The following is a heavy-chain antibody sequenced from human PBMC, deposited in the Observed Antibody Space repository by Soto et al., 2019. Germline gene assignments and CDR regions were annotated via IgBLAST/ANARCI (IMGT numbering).Heavy chain of an antibody. CDR2: ISYDGSNK. V-gene: IGHV3-30*18. J-gene: IGHJ4*02. D-gene: IGHD3-3*01. Sequence: PGGSLRLSCAAPGFTFSSYGMHWVRQAPGKGLEWVAVISYDGSNKYYADSVKGRFTISRDNSKNTLYLQMNSLRAEDTAVYYCAKDLASKNYDFWSGYPPFDYWGQGTLVTVSS. CDR3: AKDLASKNYDFWSGYPPFDY. CDR1: GFTFSSYG.